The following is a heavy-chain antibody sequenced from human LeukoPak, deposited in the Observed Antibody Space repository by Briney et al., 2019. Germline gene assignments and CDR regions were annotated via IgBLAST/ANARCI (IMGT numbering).Heavy chain of an antibody. CDR2: IIPFLGTT. CDR3: TIIPNVILFTHYFEY. D-gene: IGHD2-21*01. J-gene: IGHJ4*02. V-gene: IGHV1-69*11. Sequence: SVKVSCKASGYTFSNYGISWVRQAPGQGLEWMGSIIPFLGTTNYAQKFQGRVTITADEPTRTAYMELTYVRSDDTAVYYCTIIPNVILFTHYFEYWGQGTLVTVSS. CDR1: GYTFSNYG.